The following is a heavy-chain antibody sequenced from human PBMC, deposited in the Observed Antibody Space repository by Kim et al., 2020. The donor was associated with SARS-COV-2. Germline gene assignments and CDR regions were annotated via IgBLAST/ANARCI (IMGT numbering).Heavy chain of an antibody. V-gene: IGHV3-23*01. CDR3: ARGGPLDPFDI. J-gene: IGHJ3*02. Sequence: TTLNADSVEGRFSISRDDSKSKLYLQMNSLRADDTALYYCARGGPLDPFDIWGQGTMVTVSS. CDR2: TT.